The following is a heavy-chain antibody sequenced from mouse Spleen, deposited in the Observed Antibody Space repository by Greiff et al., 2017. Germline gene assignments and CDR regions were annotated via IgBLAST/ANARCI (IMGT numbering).Heavy chain of an antibody. CDR1: GFTFSSYG. CDR2: INSNGGST. Sequence: EVMLVESGGGLVQPGGSLKLSCAASGFTFSSYGMSWVRQTPDKRLELVATINSNGGSTYYPDSVKGRFTISRDNAKNTLYLQMSSLKSEDTAMYYCAREKYGNYHYWGQGTTLTVSS. CDR3: AREKYGNYHY. J-gene: IGHJ2*01. V-gene: IGHV5-6-3*01. D-gene: IGHD2-10*02.